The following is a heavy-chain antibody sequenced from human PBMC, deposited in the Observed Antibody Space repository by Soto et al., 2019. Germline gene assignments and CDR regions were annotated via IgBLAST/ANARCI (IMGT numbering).Heavy chain of an antibody. CDR3: AREYCSGGSCYGVDY. J-gene: IGHJ4*02. CDR1: GYTLTHYG. V-gene: IGHV1-18*01. CDR2: ISPYNDDT. D-gene: IGHD2-15*01. Sequence: ASVKVSCKASGYTLTHYGISWVRQAPGRGLEWMGWISPYNDDTKSAQKFQGRVTMTTDTSTTTVYMELRSLRSDDTAVYYCAREYCSGGSCYGVDYWGQGTLVTVSS.